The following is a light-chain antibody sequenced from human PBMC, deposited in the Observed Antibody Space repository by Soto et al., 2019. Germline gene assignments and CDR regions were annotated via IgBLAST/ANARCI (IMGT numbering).Light chain of an antibody. CDR2: AVS. CDR1: QSVSSN. J-gene: IGKJ1*01. V-gene: IGKV3-15*01. CDR3: QQYNQWPLT. Sequence: EIMMTQSPGTLSASPGERATLSCRASQSVSSNLAWYQQKPGQAPRLLIYAVSTRATGIPARFSGSGAGTEFTLKISSLQSEDFAFYYCQQYNQWPLTFGQRTKVEIK.